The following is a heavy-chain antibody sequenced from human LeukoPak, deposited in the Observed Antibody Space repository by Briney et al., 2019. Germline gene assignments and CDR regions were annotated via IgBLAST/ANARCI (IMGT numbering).Heavy chain of an antibody. Sequence: PSETLSLTCTVSGGSISSSYWSWVRQPPGKGLEWIGYIYYSGSTNYNPSFKSRVAISVDTSKNQFSLKLSSVTAADTAVYYCATWGIAVAGTFDYWGQGTLVTVST. J-gene: IGHJ4*02. CDR2: IYYSGST. V-gene: IGHV4-59*08. D-gene: IGHD6-19*01. CDR3: ATWGIAVAGTFDY. CDR1: GGSISSSY.